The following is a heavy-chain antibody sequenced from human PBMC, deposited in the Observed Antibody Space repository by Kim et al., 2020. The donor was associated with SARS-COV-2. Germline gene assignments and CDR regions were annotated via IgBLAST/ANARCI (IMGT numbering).Heavy chain of an antibody. V-gene: IGHV3-23*01. CDR2: VSGGGATT. D-gene: IGHD2-15*01. CDR3: ANERTVSVGSGFDC. J-gene: IGHJ4*01. CDR1: GFTFSTYA. Sequence: GGSLRLSCAASGFTFSTYAMSWVRQAPGKGLEWVVSVSGGGATTYAAYSMRRRFTTSDNTYNNPLLLIINSLSADETAFFYCANERTVSVGSGFDCW.